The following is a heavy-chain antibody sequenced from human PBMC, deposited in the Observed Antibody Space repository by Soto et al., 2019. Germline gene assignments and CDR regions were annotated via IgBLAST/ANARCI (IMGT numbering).Heavy chain of an antibody. CDR1: GFIFRSYA. J-gene: IGHJ4*02. Sequence: QIQLVESGGGVVQPGGPLSLSGLASGFIFRSYAMHWVRQAPGKGLEWVAVITYDGANGYYADSVRGRFAISRDNSKSTLFLQMNSLRPEDTAVYYCATAFSGSYPNFDYWGQGTLVTVSS. V-gene: IGHV3-30*09. D-gene: IGHD1-26*01. CDR3: ATAFSGSYPNFDY. CDR2: ITYDGANG.